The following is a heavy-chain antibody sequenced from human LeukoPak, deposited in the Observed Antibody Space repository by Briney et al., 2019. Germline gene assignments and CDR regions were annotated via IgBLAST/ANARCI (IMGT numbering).Heavy chain of an antibody. V-gene: IGHV4-38-2*02. CDR2: IYRSGST. CDR1: GYSISSGYY. CDR3: ARLDDCTSNSCYRGDYYYYMDV. D-gene: IGHD2-2*01. J-gene: IGHJ6*03. Sequence: SETLSLTCTVSGYSISSGYYWGWTRQPPGKGLEWIGGIYRSGSTYYNPSLKSRVTISVDTSKNQFSLKLRSVTAADAAVYECARLDDCTSNSCYRGDYYYYMDVWGKGTTVTVSS.